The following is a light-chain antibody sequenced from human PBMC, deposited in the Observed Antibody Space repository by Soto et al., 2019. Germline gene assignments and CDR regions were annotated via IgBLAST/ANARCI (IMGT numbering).Light chain of an antibody. J-gene: IGLJ1*01. CDR1: SSNIGRNA. V-gene: IGLV1-36*01. Sequence: QAVVTQPPSVSEAPRQRVTISCSGSSSNIGRNAVNWYQQLPGKAPKLLMYYDDLLPSGVSDRFSGSKSGTSASLAISGLQSEDEADYYCAAWDDSLNGYVFGTGTKPPS. CDR3: AAWDDSLNGYV. CDR2: YDD.